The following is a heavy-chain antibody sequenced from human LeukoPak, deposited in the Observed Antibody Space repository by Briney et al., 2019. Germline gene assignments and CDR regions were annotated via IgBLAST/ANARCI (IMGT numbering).Heavy chain of an antibody. Sequence: SETLSLTCTVSGGSISSYFWSWIRQPPGKGLEWIGFIYYSGSTKYNPSLKSRVTISVDTSKNQFSLKLTSVTAADTAVYYCARYGSGSYSDDHFQHWGQGTLVTVSS. D-gene: IGHD3-10*01. CDR3: ARYGSGSYSDDHFQH. CDR1: GGSISSYF. CDR2: IYYSGST. J-gene: IGHJ1*01. V-gene: IGHV4-59*08.